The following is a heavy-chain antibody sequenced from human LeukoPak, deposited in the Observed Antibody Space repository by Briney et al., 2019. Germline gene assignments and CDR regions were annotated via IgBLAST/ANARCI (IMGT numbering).Heavy chain of an antibody. CDR2: ISYDGSNK. Sequence: GGSLRLSCAASGFTFTTYAMNWVRQAPGKGLEWVAVISYDGSNKYYADSVKGRFTISRDNSKNTLYLQMNSLRAEDTAVYYCARDQRHSGSYYGDYWGQGTLVTVSS. CDR1: GFTFTTYA. V-gene: IGHV3-30-3*01. CDR3: ARDQRHSGSYYGDY. J-gene: IGHJ4*02. D-gene: IGHD1-26*01.